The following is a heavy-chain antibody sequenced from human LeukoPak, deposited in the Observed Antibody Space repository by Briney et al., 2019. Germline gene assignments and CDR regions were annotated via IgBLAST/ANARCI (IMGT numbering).Heavy chain of an antibody. CDR1: GGSISSSNYY. CDR3: ARHAYYDFVTGLFDP. Sequence: PSETLSLTCTVSGGSISSSNYYWGWIRQPPGKGLEWIGSIYYSGNTYYNSSLKSRVTISVDTSNNHFSLNLNSVTAADTAVYYCARHAYYDFVTGLFDPWGQGTLVTVSS. D-gene: IGHD3-3*01. CDR2: IYYSGNT. J-gene: IGHJ5*02. V-gene: IGHV4-39*01.